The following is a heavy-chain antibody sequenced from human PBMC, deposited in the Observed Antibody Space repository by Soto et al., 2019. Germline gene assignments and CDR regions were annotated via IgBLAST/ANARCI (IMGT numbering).Heavy chain of an antibody. V-gene: IGHV4-30-2*01. CDR3: ARTYYYGSGSSPGAFDS. CDR1: GGSISSGGYY. J-gene: IGHJ3*02. CDR2: IYHSGST. D-gene: IGHD3-10*01. Sequence: LQLQESGSGLVKPSQTLSLTCAVSGGSISSGGYYWSWIRQPPGKRLEWIGYIYHSGSTYYNPSLMSRVTIPVDRSKNQFSLKMSSVNAADTAVYFCARTYYYGSGSSPGAFDSSGQGTMITVSA.